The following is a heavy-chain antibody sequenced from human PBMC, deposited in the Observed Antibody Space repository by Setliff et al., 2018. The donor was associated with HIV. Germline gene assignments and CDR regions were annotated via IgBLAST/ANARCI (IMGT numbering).Heavy chain of an antibody. Sequence: SETLSLTCTVAGGSTSSSSYYWGWIRQPPGMGLEWIASIYHNGNTYYNPSLKSLVTMSVDTSKNQFSLKLSSVTAADTAVYYCATSLITVPPDAFDIWGQGTMVTVSS. CDR1: GGSTSSSSYY. D-gene: IGHD4-4*01. CDR2: IYHNGNT. J-gene: IGHJ3*02. V-gene: IGHV4-39*07. CDR3: ATSLITVPPDAFDI.